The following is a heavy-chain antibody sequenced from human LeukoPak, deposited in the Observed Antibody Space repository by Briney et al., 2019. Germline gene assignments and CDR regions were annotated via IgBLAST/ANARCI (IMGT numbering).Heavy chain of an antibody. CDR3: ARAQGGYTQIYY. CDR2: IYYSGST. V-gene: IGHV4-59*01. CDR1: GGSISSYY. D-gene: IGHD5-12*01. J-gene: IGHJ4*02. Sequence: SETQSLTCTVSGGSISSYYWSWIRQPPGKGLEWIGYIYYSGSTNYNPSLKSRVTISVDTSKNQFSLKLSSVTAADTAVYYCARAQGGYTQIYYWGQGTLVTVSS.